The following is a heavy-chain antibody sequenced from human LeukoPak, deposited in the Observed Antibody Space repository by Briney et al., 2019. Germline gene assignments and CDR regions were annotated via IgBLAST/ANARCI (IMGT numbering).Heavy chain of an antibody. CDR3: ARVYGDYAEDY. V-gene: IGHV3-21*05. Sequence: GGSLRLSCAASGFIFSSYSMKWVRQAPGKGLEWVSYISSSSSYTNYADSVKGRFTISRDNSKNTLYLQMNSLRAEDTAVYYCARVYGDYAEDYWGQGTLVTVSS. CDR2: ISSSSSYT. J-gene: IGHJ4*02. D-gene: IGHD4-17*01. CDR1: GFIFSSYS.